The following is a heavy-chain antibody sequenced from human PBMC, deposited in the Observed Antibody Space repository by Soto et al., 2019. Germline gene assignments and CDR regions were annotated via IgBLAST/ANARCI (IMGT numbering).Heavy chain of an antibody. Sequence: QVQLVESGGGVVQPGRSLRLSCAASGFTFSSYGMHWVRQAPGKGLEWVAVIWYDGSNKYYADSVKGRFTISRDNSKNTLYLQMNSLRAEDTAVYYCARDCSGGSCYAGDAWGQGTLVTDSS. J-gene: IGHJ5*02. CDR1: GFTFSSYG. D-gene: IGHD2-15*01. V-gene: IGHV3-33*01. CDR2: IWYDGSNK. CDR3: ARDCSGGSCYAGDA.